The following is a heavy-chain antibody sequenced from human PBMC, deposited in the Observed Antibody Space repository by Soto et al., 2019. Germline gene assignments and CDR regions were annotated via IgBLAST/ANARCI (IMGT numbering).Heavy chain of an antibody. V-gene: IGHV3-74*01. CDR1: GFTFSSYY. Sequence: EVQLVESGGGLVQPGGSLRLSCAASGFTFSSYYMHWVRQAPGKGLMWVSRINTDGSKTNYADSVKGRFTISRDNASNTLYLQLNSLRAEDTAVYYCARDFWNQNYFYPWGQGALVTVSS. J-gene: IGHJ5*02. CDR3: ARDFWNQNYFYP. D-gene: IGHD1-7*01. CDR2: INTDGSKT.